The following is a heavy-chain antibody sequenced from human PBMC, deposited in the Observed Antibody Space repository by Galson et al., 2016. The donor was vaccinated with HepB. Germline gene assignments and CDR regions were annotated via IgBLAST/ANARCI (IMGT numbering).Heavy chain of an antibody. Sequence: SLRLSCAASGFTFSNYAMTWAQQAPGKGLEWVSAISGSTISIYYTDSVKGRFTISRDNSKNTLYLQMDSLRVDDTAVYYCAKNFGTGKATYDYWGQGTLVTVSS. CDR1: GFTFSNYA. J-gene: IGHJ4*02. CDR3: AKNFGTGKATYDY. CDR2: ISGSTISI. D-gene: IGHD3-10*01. V-gene: IGHV3-23*01.